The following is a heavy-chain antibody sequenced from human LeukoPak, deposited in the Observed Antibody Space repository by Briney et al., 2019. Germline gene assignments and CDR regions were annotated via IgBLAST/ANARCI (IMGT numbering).Heavy chain of an antibody. CDR2: INPNSGGT. CDR3: ARDRDSYGLVDY. CDR1: GYTFTGYY. V-gene: IGHV1-2*02. Sequence: ASVKVSCKASGYTFTGYYMHWVRQAPGQGLEWMGWINPNSGGTNYAQKFQGRVTMTRDTSISTAYMELSRLRSDDTAVYYCARDRDSYGLVDYWGQGTLVTVSS. D-gene: IGHD5-18*01. J-gene: IGHJ4*02.